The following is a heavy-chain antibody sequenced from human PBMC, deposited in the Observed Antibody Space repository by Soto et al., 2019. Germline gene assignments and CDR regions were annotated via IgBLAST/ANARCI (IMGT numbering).Heavy chain of an antibody. D-gene: IGHD6-19*01. CDR3: ARVGGSGWFFYSDY. J-gene: IGHJ4*02. CDR1: GYTFTNYY. Sequence: ASVKVSCKASGYTFTNYYIHWVRQAPGQGLEWMGVIIPSGGSASYAQRFQGRVTMTGDTSTSTVYMELSSLRSEDTAVYYCARVGGSGWFFYSDYWGQGTLVTVSS. V-gene: IGHV1-46*03. CDR2: IIPSGGSA.